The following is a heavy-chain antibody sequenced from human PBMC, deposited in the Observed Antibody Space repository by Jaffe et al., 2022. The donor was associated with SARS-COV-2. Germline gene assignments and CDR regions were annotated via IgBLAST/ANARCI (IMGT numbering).Heavy chain of an antibody. V-gene: IGHV3-7*03. D-gene: IGHD1-1*01. CDR3: TRQGTTFDY. CDR2: IKQDGSEK. CDR1: GFSLSTYW. J-gene: IGHJ4*02. Sequence: EVQLVESGGGLVQSGGSLRLSCAASGFSLSTYWMSWVRQAPGKGLEWVANIKQDGSEKYYVDSVKGRITISRDNAKNSLYLQMNSLRAEDTAVYYCTRQGTTFDYWGQGTLVTVSS.